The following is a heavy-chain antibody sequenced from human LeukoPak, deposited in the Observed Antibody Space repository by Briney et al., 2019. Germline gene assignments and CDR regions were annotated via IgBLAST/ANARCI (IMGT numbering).Heavy chain of an antibody. CDR3: ATLVNYWSFDY. V-gene: IGHV3-48*03. CDR2: ISSSGSTI. CDR1: GFTLSSYE. D-gene: IGHD1-1*01. J-gene: IGHJ4*02. Sequence: SGGSLRLSCAASGFTLSSYEMNWVRQAPGKGLEWVSYISSSGSTIYYADSVKGRFTISRDNAKNSLYLQMNSLRAEDTAVYYCATLVNYWSFDYWGQGTLVTVSS.